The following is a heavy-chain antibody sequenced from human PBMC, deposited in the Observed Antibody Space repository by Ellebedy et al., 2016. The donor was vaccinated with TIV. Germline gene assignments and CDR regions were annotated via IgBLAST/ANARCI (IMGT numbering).Heavy chain of an antibody. J-gene: IGHJ6*02. V-gene: IGHV4-31*03. CDR3: ARDGTYYYYGMDV. Sequence: SETLSLXXTVSGGSISSGGYYWSWIRQHPGKGLEWIGYIYYSGSTYYNPSLKSRVTISVDTSKNQFSLKLSSVTAADTAVYYCARDGTYYYYGMDVWGQGTTVTVSS. CDR1: GGSISSGGYY. CDR2: IYYSGST. D-gene: IGHD3/OR15-3a*01.